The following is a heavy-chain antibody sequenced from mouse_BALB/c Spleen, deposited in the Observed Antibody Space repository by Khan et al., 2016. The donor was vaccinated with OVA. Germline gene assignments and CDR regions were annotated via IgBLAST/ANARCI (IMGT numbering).Heavy chain of an antibody. CDR3: ARGNYYDYAMDY. V-gene: IGHV3-2*02. CDR1: GYSITSNYA. J-gene: IGHJ4*01. D-gene: IGHD1-1*01. CDR2: LSYSGST. Sequence: EVELVESGPGLVKPSQSLSLTCTVTGYSITSNYAWNWIRQLPGNQLEWGGFLSYSGSTSYNPSLKGRISLTRDTSTNKSFLQLSSVTTEDTATYYGARGNYYDYAMDYWGQGTSVTVSS.